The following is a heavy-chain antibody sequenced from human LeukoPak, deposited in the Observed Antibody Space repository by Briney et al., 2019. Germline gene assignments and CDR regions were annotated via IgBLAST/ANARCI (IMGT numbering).Heavy chain of an antibody. CDR3: ASETGYYDFWSGYSSGKFFDY. Sequence: PGGSLRLSCAASGFTFSNNWMSWVRQAPGRGLEWVANIKQDGSEKYYVDSVKGRFTISRDNAKNSLYLQMNSLRAEDTAVYYCASETGYYDFWSGYSSGKFFDYWGQGTLVTVSS. D-gene: IGHD3-3*01. CDR2: IKQDGSEK. J-gene: IGHJ4*02. CDR1: GFTFSNNW. V-gene: IGHV3-7*01.